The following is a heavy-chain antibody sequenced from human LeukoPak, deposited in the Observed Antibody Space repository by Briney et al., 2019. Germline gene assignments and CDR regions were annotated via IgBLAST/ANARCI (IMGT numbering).Heavy chain of an antibody. CDR2: INPNSGNT. CDR3: ARGHEYYDILTGYYAGYAFDI. V-gene: IGHV1-8*02. Sequence: ASVKVSCKASGYTFTGYYIHWVRQAPGQGLEWMGWINPNSGNTGYAQKFQGRVTMTRNTSISTAYMELSSLRSEDTAVYYCARGHEYYDILTGYYAGYAFDIWGQGTMVTVSS. CDR1: GYTFTGYY. D-gene: IGHD3-9*01. J-gene: IGHJ3*02.